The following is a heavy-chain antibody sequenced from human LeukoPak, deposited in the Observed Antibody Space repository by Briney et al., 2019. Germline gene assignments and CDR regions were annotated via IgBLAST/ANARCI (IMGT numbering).Heavy chain of an antibody. V-gene: IGHV4-39*01. Sequence: PSETLSLTCTVSGGSISSSSYYRGWIRQPPGKGLEWIGSIYYSGSTYYNPSLKSRVTISVDTSKNQFSLKLSSVTAADTAVYYCARHISDYYYYYMDVWGKGTTVTISS. CDR1: GGSISSSSYY. CDR2: IYYSGST. J-gene: IGHJ6*03. CDR3: ARHISDYYYYYMDV.